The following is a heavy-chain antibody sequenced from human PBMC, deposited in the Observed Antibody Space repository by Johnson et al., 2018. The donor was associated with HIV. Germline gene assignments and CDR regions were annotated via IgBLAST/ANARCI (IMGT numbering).Heavy chain of an antibody. Sequence: QMLLVESGGGWVQPGRSLRLSCTDSGFNFGDYAMTWVRQAPGKGLEWVAVIHYDGSNKYYADSVKGRFTISRDNSKNTLDLQMNSLRAEDTAVYYCAKEVPVYSYGYYDAFDIWGQGTMVTVSS. CDR3: AKEVPVYSYGYYDAFDI. V-gene: IGHV3-30*02. CDR1: GFNFGDYA. J-gene: IGHJ3*02. D-gene: IGHD5-18*01. CDR2: IHYDGSNK.